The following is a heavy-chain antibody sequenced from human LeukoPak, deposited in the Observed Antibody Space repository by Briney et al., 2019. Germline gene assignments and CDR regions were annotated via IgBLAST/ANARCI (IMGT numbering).Heavy chain of an antibody. Sequence: ASVKVSCKASGYTFTGYYMHWVRQAPGQGLEWMGWINPNSGGTNYAQKFQGRVTMTRDTSISTAYMELSRLRSDDTAVYYCARDPDYYGSADYWGQGTLVTVSS. D-gene: IGHD3-10*01. CDR2: INPNSGGT. V-gene: IGHV1-2*02. J-gene: IGHJ4*02. CDR3: ARDPDYYGSADY. CDR1: GYTFTGYY.